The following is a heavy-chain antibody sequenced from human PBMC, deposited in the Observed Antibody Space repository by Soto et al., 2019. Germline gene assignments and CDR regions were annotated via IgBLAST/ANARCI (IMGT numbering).Heavy chain of an antibody. D-gene: IGHD2-21*02. J-gene: IGHJ4*02. CDR2: ISASNGNT. CDR1: GYTSTSYY. CDR3: ARSTAPFPDY. Sequence: GASGKVSCKASGYTSTSYYMHWVRQAPGQGLEWMGIISASNGNTSYAQKLQGRVTMTTDTSTSTAYMELRSLRSDDTDVYYCARSTAPFPDYWGQGTLVNVSS. V-gene: IGHV1-46*01.